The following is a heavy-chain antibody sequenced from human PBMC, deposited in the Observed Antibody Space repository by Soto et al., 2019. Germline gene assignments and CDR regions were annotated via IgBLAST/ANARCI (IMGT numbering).Heavy chain of an antibody. Sequence: EVQLVESGGGLVQPGGSLRLSCAASGFTFSSYRMSWVRQAPGKGLEWVANIKQDGSEKYYVDSVKGRFTISRDNAKNSLYLQMNSLRAEDTAVYYCAREKPNIAAVDYWGQGTLVTVSS. D-gene: IGHD6-13*01. CDR3: AREKPNIAAVDY. CDR1: GFTFSSYR. J-gene: IGHJ4*02. CDR2: IKQDGSEK. V-gene: IGHV3-7*01.